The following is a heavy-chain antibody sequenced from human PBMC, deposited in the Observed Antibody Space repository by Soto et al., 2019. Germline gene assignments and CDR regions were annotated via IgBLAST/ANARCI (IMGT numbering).Heavy chain of an antibody. V-gene: IGHV3-33*01. J-gene: IGHJ4*02. Sequence: QEQLVESGGGVVQPGTSLRLSCAASGFTFSDHGMHWVRQAPGKGLEWVAVIWYDGSKTYYPESVKGRFIISRDNSKNTLYLLMNSLRAEDTAMYYCARERGILTGYFDSWGQGTLVTVSS. D-gene: IGHD3-9*01. CDR2: IWYDGSKT. CDR1: GFTFSDHG. CDR3: ARERGILTGYFDS.